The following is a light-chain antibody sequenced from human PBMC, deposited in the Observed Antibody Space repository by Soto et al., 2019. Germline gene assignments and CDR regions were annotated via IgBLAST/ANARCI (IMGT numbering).Light chain of an antibody. CDR1: QSVSSN. V-gene: IGKV3-15*01. Sequence: EIVMTQSPATLSVSPGERATLSCRARQSVSSNLAGYQQKPGQAPWLLIYGASTRATGIPARFSGSGSGTEFTLTISSLQSEDFAVYYCQQYNNWPTWTFGQGTKVEIK. CDR3: QQYNNWPTWT. J-gene: IGKJ1*01. CDR2: GAS.